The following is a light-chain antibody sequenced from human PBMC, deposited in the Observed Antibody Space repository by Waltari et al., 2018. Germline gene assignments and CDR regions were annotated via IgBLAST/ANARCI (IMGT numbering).Light chain of an antibody. J-gene: IGLJ3*02. Sequence: QSVLTQPASVSGSPGKSITISCTGISSDVGSYKLFSWSQQHPGKAPKLMIYEGYKRPSGVSNRFSGSNSGNTASLTISGLQAEDEADYYCCSYAGLNIWLFGGGTKLTVL. V-gene: IGLV2-23*01. CDR3: CSYAGLNIWL. CDR1: SSDVGSYKL. CDR2: EGY.